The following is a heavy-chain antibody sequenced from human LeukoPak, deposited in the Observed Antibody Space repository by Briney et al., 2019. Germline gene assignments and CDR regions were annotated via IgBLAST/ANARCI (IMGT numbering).Heavy chain of an antibody. D-gene: IGHD1-26*01. V-gene: IGHV1-2*02. CDR3: ARDLIVGANPFDY. Sequence: GASVKVSCKASGYTFTGYYMHWLRQAPGQGLEWMGWINPNSGGTNYAQKFQGRVTMTRDTSISTAYMELSRLRSDDTAVYYCARDLIVGANPFDYWGQGTLVTVSS. J-gene: IGHJ4*02. CDR2: INPNSGGT. CDR1: GYTFTGYY.